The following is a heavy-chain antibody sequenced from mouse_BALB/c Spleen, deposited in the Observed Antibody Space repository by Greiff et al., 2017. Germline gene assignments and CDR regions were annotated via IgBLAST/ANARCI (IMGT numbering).Heavy chain of an antibody. CDR2: IWAGGST. Sequence: VKLVESGPGLVAPSQSLSITCTVSGFSLTSYGVHWVRQPPGKGLEWLGVIWAGGSTNYNSALMSRLSISKDNFKSQVFLKMNSLQTDDTAMYYCARDEDTTATAWFAYWGQGTLVTVSA. CDR3: ARDEDTTATAWFAY. CDR1: GFSLTSYG. J-gene: IGHJ3*01. D-gene: IGHD1-2*01. V-gene: IGHV2-9*02.